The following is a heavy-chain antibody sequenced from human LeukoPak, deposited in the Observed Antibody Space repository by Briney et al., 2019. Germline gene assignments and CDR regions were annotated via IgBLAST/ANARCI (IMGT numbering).Heavy chain of an antibody. V-gene: IGHV1-69*05. CDR1: GGTFSSYA. J-gene: IGHJ5*02. Sequence: SVKVSCKASGGTFSSYAISWVRQAPGQGLEWMGGIIPIFGTANYAQKFQGRVTITTDESTSTAYMELSSLRSEDTAVYYCAMGYSGYEWARKFLDWFDPWGQGTLVTVSS. CDR3: AMGYSGYEWARKFLDWFDP. D-gene: IGHD5-12*01. CDR2: IIPIFGTA.